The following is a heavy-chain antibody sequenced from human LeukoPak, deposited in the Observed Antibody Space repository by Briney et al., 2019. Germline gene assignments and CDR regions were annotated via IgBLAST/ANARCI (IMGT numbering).Heavy chain of an antibody. CDR1: GDSIRSINYY. Sequence: SETLSLTCTVSGDSIRSINYYWGWIRQPPGKGLEWIGSIYDTGSTFYNPSLKSRVIISVDTSKNQFSLKLSSVTAADTAVYYCQSRFLEWLLDYWGQGTLVTVSS. CDR2: IYDTGST. V-gene: IGHV4-39*01. CDR3: QSRFLEWLLDY. D-gene: IGHD3-3*01. J-gene: IGHJ4*02.